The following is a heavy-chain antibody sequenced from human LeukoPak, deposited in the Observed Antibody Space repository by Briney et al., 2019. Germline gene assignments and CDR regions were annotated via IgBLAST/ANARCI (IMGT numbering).Heavy chain of an antibody. CDR2: INHSGST. Sequence: SETLSLTCALYGGSCSGYYWSWVRQPPGKGLEWIGEINHSGSTNYNPSLKSRVTISVDTSKNQFSLKLSSVTAADTAVYYCARVGQYSGSYHVDYWGQGTLVTVSS. D-gene: IGHD1-26*01. J-gene: IGHJ4*02. V-gene: IGHV4-34*01. CDR1: GGSCSGYY. CDR3: ARVGQYSGSYHVDY.